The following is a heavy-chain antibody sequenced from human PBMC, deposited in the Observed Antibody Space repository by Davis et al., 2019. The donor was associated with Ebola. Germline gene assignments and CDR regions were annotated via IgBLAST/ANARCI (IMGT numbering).Heavy chain of an antibody. CDR2: ISHSGIT. V-gene: IGHV4-34*01. D-gene: IGHD3-3*01. CDR3: ARGNSYDFSSGYYTLGPEYNY. J-gene: IGHJ4*02. Sequence: SETLSLTCAVYGGSFSGYYWNWIRQPPGKGLEWIGEISHSGITHYNPSLKSRVTISVDTSKNQFSLKVSSVIAADTAVYYCARGNSYDFSSGYYTLGPEYNYWGQGTLVTVSS. CDR1: GGSFSGYY.